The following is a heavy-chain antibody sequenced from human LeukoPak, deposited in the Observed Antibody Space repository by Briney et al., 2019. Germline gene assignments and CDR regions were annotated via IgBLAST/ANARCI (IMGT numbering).Heavy chain of an antibody. CDR2: INWNGGST. CDR3: ARLYSGYDDYYYYYMDV. CDR1: GFTFSSYW. D-gene: IGHD5-12*01. J-gene: IGHJ6*03. Sequence: GGSLRLSCAASGFTFSSYWMSWVRQAPGKGLEWVSGINWNGGSTGYADSVKGRFTISRDNAKNSLYLQMNSLRAEDTALYYCARLYSGYDDYYYYYMDVWGKGTTVTVSS. V-gene: IGHV3-20*04.